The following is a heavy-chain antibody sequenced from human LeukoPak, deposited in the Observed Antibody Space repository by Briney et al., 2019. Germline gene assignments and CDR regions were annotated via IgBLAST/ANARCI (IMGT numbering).Heavy chain of an antibody. D-gene: IGHD3-16*02. V-gene: IGHV1-24*01. Sequence: GASVKVSCKVSGYTLTELSMHWVRQAPGKGLEWMGGFDPEDGETIYAQKFQGRVTMTEDTSTDTAYMELSSLRSEDTAVYYCATDVDGRLNLGELSLFHWGQGTLVTVSS. CDR2: FDPEDGET. CDR3: ATDVDGRLNLGELSLFH. J-gene: IGHJ4*02. CDR1: GYTLTELS.